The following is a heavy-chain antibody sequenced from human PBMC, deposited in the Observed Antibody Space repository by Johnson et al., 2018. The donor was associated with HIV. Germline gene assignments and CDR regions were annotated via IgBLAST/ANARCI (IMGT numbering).Heavy chain of an antibody. D-gene: IGHD5-18*01. J-gene: IGHJ3*02. CDR1: GFTFDDYA. V-gene: IGHV3-9*01. Sequence: VQLVESGGGLVQPGRSLRLSCAASGFTFDDYAMHWVRQAPGKGLEWVSGISWNSGSIGYADSVKGRFTISRDNSKNTLYLQMKSLRAEDTAVYYCAKAYSYGAFDIWGQGTMVTVSS. CDR3: AKAYSYGAFDI. CDR2: ISWNSGSI.